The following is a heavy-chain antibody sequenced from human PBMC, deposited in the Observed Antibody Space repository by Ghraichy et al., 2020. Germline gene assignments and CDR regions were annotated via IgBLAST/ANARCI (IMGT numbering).Heavy chain of an antibody. CDR1: GGSISSSSYY. V-gene: IGHV4-39*01. CDR3: ARLGGYSGYDCDY. Sequence: SETLSLTCTVSGGSISSSSYYWGWIRQPPGKGLEWIGSIYYSGSTYYNPSLKSRVTISVDTSKNQFSLKLSSVTAADTAVYYCARLGGYSGYDCDYWGQGTLVTVSS. CDR2: IYYSGST. D-gene: IGHD5-12*01. J-gene: IGHJ4*02.